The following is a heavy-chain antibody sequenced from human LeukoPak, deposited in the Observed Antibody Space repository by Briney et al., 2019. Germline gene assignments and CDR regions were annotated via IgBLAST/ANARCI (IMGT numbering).Heavy chain of an antibody. CDR2: IYYSGST. V-gene: IGHV4-59*11. CDR1: GGSISSHY. CDR3: ASRDGYNVLDY. J-gene: IGHJ4*02. D-gene: IGHD5-24*01. Sequence: SETLSLTCTVSGGSISSHYWSWIRQSPGKGLEWIGYIYYSGSTNYNPSLKSRVTISVDTSKNQFSLKLSSVTAADTAVYYCASRDGYNVLDYWGLGTLVTVSS.